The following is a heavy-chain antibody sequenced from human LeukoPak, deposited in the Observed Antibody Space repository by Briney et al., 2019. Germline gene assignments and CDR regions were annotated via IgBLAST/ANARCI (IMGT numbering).Heavy chain of an antibody. CDR3: AKGRYSSGGDFDY. CDR1: GFTFSSYA. V-gene: IGHV3-23*01. D-gene: IGHD6-19*01. CDR2: ISGSGDST. J-gene: IGHJ4*02. Sequence: GGSLRLTCAASGFTFSSYAMSWVRQAPGKGLEWVSAISGSGDSTYYGDSVKGRFTISRDNSKNTLYLQMNSLRAEDTAVYYCAKGRYSSGGDFDYWGQGSLVTVSS.